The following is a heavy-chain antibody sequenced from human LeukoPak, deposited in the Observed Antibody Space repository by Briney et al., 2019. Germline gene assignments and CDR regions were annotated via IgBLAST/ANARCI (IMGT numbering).Heavy chain of an antibody. CDR3: AREADHGERLDAFDI. D-gene: IGHD7-27*01. CDR1: GFTFSDFA. J-gene: IGHJ3*02. V-gene: IGHV3-23*01. CDR2: ISGSGETT. Sequence: GGSLRLSCAASGFTFSDFAMSWVRQTPGEGLEWLSVISGSGETTYYTDSVKGRFTISRDNAKNSLYLQMNSLRAEDTAVYYCAREADHGERLDAFDIWGQGTMVTVSS.